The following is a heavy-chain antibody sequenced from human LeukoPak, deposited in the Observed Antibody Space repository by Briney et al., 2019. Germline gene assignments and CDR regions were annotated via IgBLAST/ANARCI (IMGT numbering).Heavy chain of an antibody. CDR3: ARERDATIIVPSTP. CDR1: GYTFTIYG. Sequence: ASVKVSCKASGYTFTIYGISWVRQAPGQGLEWMAWISAYNGNTNYAQKLQGRVTMTTDTSTSTAYMELRSLRSDDTAVYYCARERDATIIVPSTPWGQGTLVTVSS. J-gene: IGHJ5*02. V-gene: IGHV1-18*01. D-gene: IGHD3-22*01. CDR2: ISAYNGNT.